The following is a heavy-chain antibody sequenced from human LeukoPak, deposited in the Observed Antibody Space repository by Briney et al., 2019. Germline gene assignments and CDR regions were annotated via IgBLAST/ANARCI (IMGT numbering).Heavy chain of an antibody. CDR2: INPSGGRT. V-gene: IGHV1-46*01. Sequence: ASVKVFCKASGYTFTPYYMHWVRQAPGQGLEWMGIINPSGGRTTYAQKFQGRVTMTRDTSTSTVYMELSSLRSEDTAVYYCARSYDQHYYYYGVDVWGQGTTVTVSS. D-gene: IGHD3-16*01. J-gene: IGHJ6*02. CDR3: ARSYDQHYYYYGVDV. CDR1: GYTFTPYY.